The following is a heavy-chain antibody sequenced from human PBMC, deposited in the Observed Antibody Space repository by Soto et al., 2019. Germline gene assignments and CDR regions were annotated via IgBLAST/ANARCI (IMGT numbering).Heavy chain of an antibody. D-gene: IGHD6-13*01. V-gene: IGHV3-33*01. Sequence: QVQLVESGGGVVQPGRSLRLSCAASGFTFSSYGMHWVRQAPGKGLEWVAVIWYDGSNKYYADSVKGRFTISRDNSKNTMYMQMNSLRAEDTAVYYCARWGIAAGDYWGQGTLVTVSS. CDR1: GFTFSSYG. CDR3: ARWGIAAGDY. J-gene: IGHJ4*02. CDR2: IWYDGSNK.